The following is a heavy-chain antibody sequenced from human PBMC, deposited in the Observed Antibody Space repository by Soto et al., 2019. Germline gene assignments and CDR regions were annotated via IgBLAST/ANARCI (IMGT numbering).Heavy chain of an antibody. CDR3: ARDLEVAVAGA. J-gene: IGHJ5*02. D-gene: IGHD6-19*01. CDR2: ISYDGSNK. Sequence: VQLVECGGGVVQPGRSLRHSCAASGFTFSNYAMHWVRQAPGKGLEWVAVISYDGSNKYYADSVKGRFTISRDNSKNTVYLQMNSLRAEDTAVYYCARDLEVAVAGAWGQGTLVIVSS. V-gene: IGHV3-30-3*01. CDR1: GFTFSNYA.